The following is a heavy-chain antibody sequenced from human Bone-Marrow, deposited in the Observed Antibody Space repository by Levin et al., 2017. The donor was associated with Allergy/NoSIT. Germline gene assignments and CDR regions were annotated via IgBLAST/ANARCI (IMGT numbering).Heavy chain of an antibody. Sequence: GGSLRLSCHVSGNDFDTYWISWVRQMPGKGLEWMGRIAHSDSFTNYGPSFQGHVTISLDKSISTAYLQWSSLKASDTAMYYCAGEKGLVGFDYWGQGTLVTVSS. CDR1: GNDFDTYW. CDR3: AGEKGLVGFDY. J-gene: IGHJ4*02. D-gene: IGHD1-26*01. CDR2: IAHSDSFT. V-gene: IGHV5-10-1*01.